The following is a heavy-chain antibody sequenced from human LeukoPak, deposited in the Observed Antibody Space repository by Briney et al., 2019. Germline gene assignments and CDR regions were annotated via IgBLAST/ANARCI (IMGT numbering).Heavy chain of an antibody. D-gene: IGHD2-2*01. CDR1: GFTFSNYD. CDR2: VHTPGDT. V-gene: IGHV3-13*01. Sequence: PGGSLRLSGAASGFTFSNYDMPWVRQAPGKGLEWVSAVHTPGDTHYAGSVKGPFTISREAAQNSLYPQMNRLRTGETSIYYCARGSCSSASCYERLNGLDPWGQGTLVIVSS. CDR3: ARGSCSSASCYERLNGLDP. J-gene: IGHJ5*02.